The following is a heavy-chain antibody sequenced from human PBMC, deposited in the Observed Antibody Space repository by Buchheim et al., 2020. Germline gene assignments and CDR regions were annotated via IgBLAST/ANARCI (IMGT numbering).Heavy chain of an antibody. Sequence: QVQLQESGPGLVKPSETLSLTCTVSGGSISDYYWNWIRQPPGKGLEWIGYIYYSGPTNYNPSFKSRVTISVDTSRNQVSLKLSSVTAADTAIYYCARGRLSGYYTWADYWGQGTL. V-gene: IGHV4-59*01. CDR1: GGSISDYY. CDR2: IYYSGPT. J-gene: IGHJ4*02. CDR3: ARGRLSGYYTWADY. D-gene: IGHD3-3*01.